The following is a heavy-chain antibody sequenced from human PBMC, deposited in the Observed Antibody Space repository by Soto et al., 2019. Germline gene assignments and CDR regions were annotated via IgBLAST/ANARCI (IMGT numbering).Heavy chain of an antibody. V-gene: IGHV4-39*01. CDR1: GGSLGSSSYY. Sequence: SETMSLTCTVSGGSLGSSSYYWGWIRQSPGKGLEWIGHIYYSGNTFYNPSLKSRVTISVDTSKTQFYLHLSSVTAADTAIFYCASIAAPGTTHFDFWGQGTLVTVSS. J-gene: IGHJ4*02. CDR3: ASIAAPGTTHFDF. D-gene: IGHD6-13*01. CDR2: IYYSGNT.